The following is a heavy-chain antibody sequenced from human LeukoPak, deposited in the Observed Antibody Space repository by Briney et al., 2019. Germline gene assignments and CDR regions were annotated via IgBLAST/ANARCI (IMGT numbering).Heavy chain of an antibody. D-gene: IGHD3-3*01. CDR1: GFXFSSYE. V-gene: IGHV3-21*01. Sequence: GGSLRLSCAASGFXFSSYEINWVRQAPEKGLEWVSYMNSDSNYIYYADSVKGRFTMSRDNAKNSLYLQMNSLRAEDTAVYYCARVTGEGVSYGMDVWGQGTTVTVSS. CDR3: ARVTGEGVSYGMDV. J-gene: IGHJ6*02. CDR2: MNSDSNYI.